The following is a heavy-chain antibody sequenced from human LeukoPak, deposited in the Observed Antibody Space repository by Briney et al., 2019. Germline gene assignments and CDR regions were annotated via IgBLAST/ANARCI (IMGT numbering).Heavy chain of an antibody. CDR1: GFTFDDYA. D-gene: IGHD3-10*01. CDR3: ASMVRGTASGY. J-gene: IGHJ4*02. CDR2: ISWNSGSI. Sequence: GGSLRLSCAASGFTFDDYAMHWVRQAPGKGLEWVSGISWNSGSIGYADSVKGRFTISRDNSKNTLYLQITSLRAEDTAVYYCASMVRGTASGYWGQGTLVTVSS. V-gene: IGHV3-9*01.